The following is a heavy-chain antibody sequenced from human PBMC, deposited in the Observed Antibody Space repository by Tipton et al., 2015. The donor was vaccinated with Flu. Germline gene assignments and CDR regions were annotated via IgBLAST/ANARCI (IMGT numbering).Heavy chain of an antibody. J-gene: IGHJ3*02. CDR3: ARLGVTTVTTKFQIRADAFDI. Sequence: QLVQSGTEVKKPGESLKISCKGSGYSFTSYWIGWVRQMPGKGLEWMGIIYPGDSDTRYSPSFQGQVTISADKSISTAYLQWSSLKASDTAMYYCARLGVTTVTTKFQIRADAFDIWGQGTMVTVSS. CDR2: IYPGDSDT. CDR1: GYSFTSYW. D-gene: IGHD4-17*01. V-gene: IGHV5-51*01.